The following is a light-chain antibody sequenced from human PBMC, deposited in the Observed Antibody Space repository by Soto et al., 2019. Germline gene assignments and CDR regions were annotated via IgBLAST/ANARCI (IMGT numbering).Light chain of an antibody. CDR1: QSISSNF. J-gene: IGKJ5*01. CDR3: QQYGSSPPIT. Sequence: EIVLTQSPGTLSLSPGESATLSCRASQSISSNFLAWYQQKPGQAPRLLIFGASTRATGIPDRFSGSGSGTDFTLTISRLEPEDFAVYYCQQYGSSPPITFGQGTQLEIK. V-gene: IGKV3-20*01. CDR2: GAS.